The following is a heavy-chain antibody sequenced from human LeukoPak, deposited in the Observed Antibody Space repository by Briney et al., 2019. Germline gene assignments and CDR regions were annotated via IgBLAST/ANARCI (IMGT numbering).Heavy chain of an antibody. V-gene: IGHV3-9*01. Sequence: GGSLRLSCAASGFTVSTSYMAWVRQAPGKGLEWVSGISWNSGSIGYADSVKGRFTISRDNAKNSLYLQMNSLRAEDTALYYCAKDKLDIVATITIGYFDYWGQGTLVTVSS. CDR1: GFTVSTSY. CDR3: AKDKLDIVATITIGYFDY. D-gene: IGHD5-12*01. CDR2: ISWNSGSI. J-gene: IGHJ4*02.